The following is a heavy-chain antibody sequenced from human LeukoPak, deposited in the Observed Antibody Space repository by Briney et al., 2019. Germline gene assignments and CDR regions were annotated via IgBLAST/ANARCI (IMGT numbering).Heavy chain of an antibody. CDR2: ISDSGGST. V-gene: IGHV3-23*01. CDR3: GRYYVMDA. Sequence: GRSLRLSCAASGFTFSTYVMNWVRQAPGKGLEWVSTISDSGGSTYYADSVKGRFTISRDNSKSTLYLQMNSLRAEDTAVYYCGRYYVMDAWGQGTSVTVSS. CDR1: GFTFSTYV. J-gene: IGHJ6*02.